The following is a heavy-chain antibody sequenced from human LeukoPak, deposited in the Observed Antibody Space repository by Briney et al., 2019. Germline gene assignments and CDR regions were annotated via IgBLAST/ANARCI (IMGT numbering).Heavy chain of an antibody. CDR3: ARQGRITMVRGVINY. J-gene: IGHJ4*02. CDR2: IYYSGST. V-gene: IGHV4-39*01. D-gene: IGHD3-10*01. CDR1: GGSISSSDYY. Sequence: PSETLSLTCTVSGGSISSSDYYWGWIRQPPGKGLEWIGSIYYSGSTYYNPSLKSRVSILVDKFKNQFSLKVKSLTAADTAVYYCARQGRITMVRGVINYWGQGTLVTVSS.